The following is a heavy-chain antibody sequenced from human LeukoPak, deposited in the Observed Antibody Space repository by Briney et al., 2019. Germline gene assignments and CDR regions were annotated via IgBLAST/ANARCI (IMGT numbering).Heavy chain of an antibody. CDR1: GYTFSSYW. J-gene: IGHJ4*02. D-gene: IGHD3-16*01. CDR3: ARHLGDF. V-gene: IGHV5-10-1*01. Sequence: GESLRISCKGSGYTFSSYWIFWVRQMPGKGLDWMGRIDPSDSYTDYSPSFQGHVTISADKSIGTAYLQWGSLKASDTAIYYCARHLGDFWGQGTLVTVSS. CDR2: IDPSDSYT.